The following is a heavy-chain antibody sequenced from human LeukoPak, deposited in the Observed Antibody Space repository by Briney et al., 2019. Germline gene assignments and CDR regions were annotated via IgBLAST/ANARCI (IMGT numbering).Heavy chain of an antibody. CDR2: ISYDGSNK. Sequence: GRSLRLSCAASGFTFSSYAMHWVRQAPGKGLEWVAVISYDGSNKYYADSVKGRFTISRDNSKNTLYLQMNSLRAEDTAVYYCARSPPYGDYFDYWGQGTLVTVSS. CDR3: ARSPPYGDYFDY. V-gene: IGHV3-30-3*01. J-gene: IGHJ4*02. CDR1: GFTFSSYA. D-gene: IGHD4-17*01.